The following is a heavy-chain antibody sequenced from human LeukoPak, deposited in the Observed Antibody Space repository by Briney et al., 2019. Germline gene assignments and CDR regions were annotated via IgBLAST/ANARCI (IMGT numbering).Heavy chain of an antibody. V-gene: IGHV4-39*07. CDR1: GGSISSSTYY. Sequence: SETLSLTCSVSGGSISSSTYYWGWIRQPPGKGLEWIGSIYYSGSTYYNPSLKSRVTISVDTSKNQFSLKLSSVTAVDTAVYYCARGRGEGRGISMIRGVRAPSYNWFDPWGHGTLVTVSS. J-gene: IGHJ5*02. D-gene: IGHD3-10*01. CDR3: ARGRGEGRGISMIRGVRAPSYNWFDP. CDR2: IYYSGST.